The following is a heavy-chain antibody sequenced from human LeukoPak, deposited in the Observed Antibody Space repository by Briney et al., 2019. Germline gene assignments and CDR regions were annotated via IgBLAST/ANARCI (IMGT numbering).Heavy chain of an antibody. V-gene: IGHV1-2*02. CDR3: ASFMCSSTSCFREADY. CDR1: GYTFANYG. D-gene: IGHD2-2*01. J-gene: IGHJ4*02. CDR2: INPNSGGT. Sequence: ASVKVSCKASGYTFANYGIIWVRQAPGQGLEWMGWINPNSGGTNYAQKFQGRVTMTRDTSISTAYMELRRLRSDDTAVYYCASFMCSSTSCFREADYWGQGTLVTVSS.